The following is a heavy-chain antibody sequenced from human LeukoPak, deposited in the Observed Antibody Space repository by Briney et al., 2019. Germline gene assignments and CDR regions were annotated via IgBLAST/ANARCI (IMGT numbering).Heavy chain of an antibody. D-gene: IGHD2-21*01. Sequence: PSETLSLTCTVSGGSISSSSYYWGWIRQPPGKGLEWIGSIYYSGSTYYNPSLESRVTISVDTSKNQFSLKLSSVTAADTAVYYCARHQCGGDCYRPSFWDYWGQGTLVTVSS. CDR3: ARHQCGGDCYRPSFWDY. CDR1: GGSISSSSYY. V-gene: IGHV4-39*01. J-gene: IGHJ4*02. CDR2: IYYSGST.